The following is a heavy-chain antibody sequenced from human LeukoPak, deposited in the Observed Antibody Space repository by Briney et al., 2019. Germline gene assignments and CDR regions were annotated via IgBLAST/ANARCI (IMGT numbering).Heavy chain of an antibody. V-gene: IGHV4-4*09. CDR3: ARWLHPYYFDS. J-gene: IGHJ4*02. CDR1: GGSINNYS. CDR2: IYTTGST. Sequence: SETLSLTCTVSGGSINNYSWSWVRQPPGKGLEWIGYIYTTGSTNYNPSLKSRVTISVDTSKNQFSLKLSSVTAADTAVYYCARWLHPYYFDSWGQGTLVTVSS. D-gene: IGHD5-24*01.